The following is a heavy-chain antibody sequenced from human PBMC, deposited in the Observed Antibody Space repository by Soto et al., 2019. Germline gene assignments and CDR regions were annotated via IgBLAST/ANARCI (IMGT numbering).Heavy chain of an antibody. CDR1: GYTFTSYD. CDR3: ARGRMSTTRILYYFAY. J-gene: IGHJ4*02. D-gene: IGHD3-22*01. Sequence: QVPLVQSGAEVKKPGASVKVSCKASGYTFTSYDINWVRQATGHGLAWMGWMNPNSGNTGYAQKFQGRVTMTRNTSISTAYMELSSLRSEDTAVYYCARGRMSTTRILYYFAYWGQGTLVTVSS. CDR2: MNPNSGNT. V-gene: IGHV1-8*01.